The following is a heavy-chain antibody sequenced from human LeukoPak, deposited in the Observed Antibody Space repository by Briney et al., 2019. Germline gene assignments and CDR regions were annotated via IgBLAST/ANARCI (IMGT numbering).Heavy chain of an antibody. CDR3: ARVVAGDLYYFDY. D-gene: IGHD2-21*02. J-gene: IGHJ4*02. CDR1: GFTFSSNY. CDR2: IYSGGST. V-gene: IGHV3-53*01. Sequence: GGSLRLSCAASGFTFSSNYMSWVRQAPGKGLEWVSVIYSGGSTYYADSVKGRFTISRDNSKNTLYLQMNSLRAEDTAVYYCARVVAGDLYYFDYWGQGTLVTVSS.